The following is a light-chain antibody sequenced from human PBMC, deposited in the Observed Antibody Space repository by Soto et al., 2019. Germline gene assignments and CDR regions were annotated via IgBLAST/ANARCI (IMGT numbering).Light chain of an antibody. CDR2: EVT. Sequence: NSSDVGGYNYVSWYQQHPGKAPKLMIYEVTKRPSGVPDRFSASKSDNTASLTVSGLQAEDEADYYCSSYAGTYKFVFGTGTKVTVL. CDR3: SSYAGTYKFV. CDR1: SSDVGGYNY. V-gene: IGLV2-8*01. J-gene: IGLJ1*01.